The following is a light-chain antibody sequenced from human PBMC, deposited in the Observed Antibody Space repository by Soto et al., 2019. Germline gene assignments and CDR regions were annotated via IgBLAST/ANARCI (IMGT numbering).Light chain of an antibody. CDR3: QQLNSYPSIT. V-gene: IGKV1-9*01. CDR1: QDISSS. Sequence: DIQLTQSPSFLSASVGDRVTITCRASQDISSSLPWYQQKPGKAPKLLIYAASTLQGGVPSRFSGSGSGTEFTLTISSLQAEDFATYYCQQLNSYPSITFGQGTRLEIK. J-gene: IGKJ5*01. CDR2: AAS.